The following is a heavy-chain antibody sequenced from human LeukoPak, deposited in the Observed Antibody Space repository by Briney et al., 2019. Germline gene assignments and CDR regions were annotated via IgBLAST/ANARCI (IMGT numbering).Heavy chain of an antibody. CDR2: IYYTGST. CDR1: GGSISKYY. J-gene: IGHJ4*02. Sequence: PSETLSLTCTVSGGSISKYYWSWIRQPPGKGLEWIAYIYYTGSTNYNPSLKSRVTISVDTSKNQFSLKVSSVTAADTAVYYCARQHYDSRSPFDYWGQGTLVTVSS. CDR3: ARQHYDSRSPFDY. D-gene: IGHD3-22*01. V-gene: IGHV4-59*08.